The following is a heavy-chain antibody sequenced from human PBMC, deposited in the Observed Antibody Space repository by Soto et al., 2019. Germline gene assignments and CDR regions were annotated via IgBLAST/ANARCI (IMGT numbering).Heavy chain of an antibody. CDR3: ASRSYDGMDV. CDR2: IYHSGST. V-gene: IGHV4-4*02. J-gene: IGHJ6*02. Sequence: QVQLQESGPGLVKPSGTLSLSCGVSGGSISSTNWWSWVRRPPGKGLEWIGEIYHSGSTNYNPSLKSRVPTSVDKSTNQFSLGLRSVTAADTAVYSCASRSYDGMDVWGQGTTVTVSS. CDR1: GGSISSTNW.